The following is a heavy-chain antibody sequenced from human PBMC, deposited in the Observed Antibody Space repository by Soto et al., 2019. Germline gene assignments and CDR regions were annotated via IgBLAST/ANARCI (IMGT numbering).Heavy chain of an antibody. D-gene: IGHD6-13*01. CDR1: GFTFSSYG. CDR3: AKDRFSIAAAGEMDV. Sequence: GGSLRLSCAASGFTFSSYGMHWVRQAPGKGLEWVAVISYDGSNKYYADSVKGRFTISRDNSKNTLYLQMNSLRAEDTAVYYCAKDRFSIAAAGEMDVWGQGTTVTVSS. CDR2: ISYDGSNK. J-gene: IGHJ6*02. V-gene: IGHV3-30*18.